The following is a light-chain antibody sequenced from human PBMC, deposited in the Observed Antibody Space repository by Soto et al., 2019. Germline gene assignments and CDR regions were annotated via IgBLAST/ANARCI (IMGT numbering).Light chain of an antibody. CDR1: QRISGN. V-gene: IGKV3-15*01. CDR3: QQYNDWPLT. J-gene: IGKJ4*01. CDR2: GAS. Sequence: PGGRAALSCRASQRISGNLAWYQRKPGQAPRLLIYGASTRATGIPARFSGSGSGTEFTLTISSLQSEDFAVYYCQQYNDWPLTFGGGTKVEIK.